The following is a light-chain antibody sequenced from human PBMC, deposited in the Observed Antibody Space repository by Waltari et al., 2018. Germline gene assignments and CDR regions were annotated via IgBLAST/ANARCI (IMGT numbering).Light chain of an antibody. CDR1: NRDVGSYSL. CDR2: GVT. V-gene: IGLV2-23*02. CDR3: CSYAGSSTSSVV. J-gene: IGLJ1*01. Sequence: QSALTQPASVSGSPGQTTTIPCTGANRDVGSYSLVSWSQQHPGKAPKLLIYGVTKRPSGVSHRFSGSKSGNTASLTISGLQTEDEADYYCCSYAGSSTSSVVFGTGTKVIVL.